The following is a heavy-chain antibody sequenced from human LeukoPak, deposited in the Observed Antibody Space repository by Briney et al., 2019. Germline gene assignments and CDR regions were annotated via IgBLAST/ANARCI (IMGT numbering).Heavy chain of an antibody. CDR1: GGAISSNSYF. CDR3: ARYDYYDDSGLRY. CDR2: IYYGGSA. Sequence: PSETLSLTCTVSGGAISSNSYFWGWVRQPPGKGLEWIGIIYYGGSAHYSPSLNSRVTMSVDTSKNQFSLKLSSVTAADTAVYYCARYDYYDDSGLRYWGQGTLVTVSS. J-gene: IGHJ4*02. D-gene: IGHD3-22*01. V-gene: IGHV4-39*01.